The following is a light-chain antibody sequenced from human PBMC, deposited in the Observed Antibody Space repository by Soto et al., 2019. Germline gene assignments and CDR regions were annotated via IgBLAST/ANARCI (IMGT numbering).Light chain of an antibody. CDR3: QQSYSTPYT. Sequence: IQMTQSPSSLSASVGDRVTITCRASQSISSYLNWYQQKPGKAPKLLIYAASSLQSGVPSRFSGSGSGTEFTLTISSLQPEDFATYYCQQSYSTPYTFGQETKVDIK. CDR2: AAS. V-gene: IGKV1-39*01. J-gene: IGKJ2*01. CDR1: QSISSY.